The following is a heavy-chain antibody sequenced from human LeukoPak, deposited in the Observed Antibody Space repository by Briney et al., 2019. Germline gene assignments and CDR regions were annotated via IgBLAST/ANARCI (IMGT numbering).Heavy chain of an antibody. V-gene: IGHV1-18*04. CDR2: ISAYNGNT. CDR1: GYTFTSYY. D-gene: IGHD5-18*01. J-gene: IGHJ3*02. Sequence: ASVKVSCKASGYTFTSYYMHWVRQAPGQGLEWMGWISAYNGNTNYAQKLQGRVTMTTDTSTSTAYMELRSLRSDDTAVYYCASGGHGSGYDAFDIWGQGTMVTVSS. CDR3: ASGGHGSGYDAFDI.